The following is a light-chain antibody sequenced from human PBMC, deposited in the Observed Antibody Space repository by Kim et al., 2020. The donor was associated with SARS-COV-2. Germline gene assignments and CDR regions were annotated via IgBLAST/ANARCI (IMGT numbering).Light chain of an antibody. CDR2: ATS. CDR1: QGISNY. CDR3: QKYNGALSIT. V-gene: IGKV1-27*01. Sequence: DIQMTQSPSSLSASVGDRVTITCRASQGISNYLAWYQVKPGKIPQLLIYATSTLQSGVPSRFSGSGSGTDFTLTSTSLQPEDVATYYCQKYNGALSITFGQGTRLEIK. J-gene: IGKJ5*01.